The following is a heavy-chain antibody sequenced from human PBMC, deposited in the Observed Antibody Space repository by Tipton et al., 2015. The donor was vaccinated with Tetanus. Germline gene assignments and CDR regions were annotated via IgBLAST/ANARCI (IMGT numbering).Heavy chain of an antibody. CDR3: ARKLGRAESFYSYSMHV. CDR1: GYTFTSYD. CDR2: MNPNSGNT. Sequence: QLVQSGAEVKKPGASVKVSCKASGYTFTSYDINWVRQATGQGLEWMGWMNPNSGNTGYAQKFQGRVTMTRNTSISTAYMELSSLSSQDPAVYYGARKLGRAESFYSYSMHVWGKAPPVTVSS. J-gene: IGHJ6*03. D-gene: IGHD1-1*01. V-gene: IGHV1-8*01.